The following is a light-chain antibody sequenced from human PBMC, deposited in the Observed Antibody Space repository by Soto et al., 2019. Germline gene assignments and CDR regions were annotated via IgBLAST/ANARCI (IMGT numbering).Light chain of an antibody. V-gene: IGLV2-14*01. CDR1: RSDIGSYNY. J-gene: IGLJ1*01. CDR2: GVS. CDR3: ISYTGSSKSYV. Sequence: QSVLTHSASVSWSPGHSITISCSGTRSDIGSYNYVAWYQQFPGKTPKILIYGVSNRPSGVSSRFSGSKSGNTASLTISGLQAEDEADYYCISYTGSSKSYVFGSGTKVTVL.